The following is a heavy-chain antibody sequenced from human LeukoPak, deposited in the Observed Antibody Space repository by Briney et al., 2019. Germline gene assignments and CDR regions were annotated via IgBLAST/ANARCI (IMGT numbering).Heavy chain of an antibody. V-gene: IGHV3-21*01. CDR1: GFTFSSYS. J-gene: IGHJ4*02. D-gene: IGHD6-19*01. Sequence: GGSLRLSCAASGFTFSSYSMNWARQAPGKGLEWVSSISRSSSFIYYADSVKGRFTISRDNAKNSLYLQMNSLRAEDTAVYYCAKVRWDNSGWYYLDSWGQGTLVTVSS. CDR3: AKVRWDNSGWYYLDS. CDR2: ISRSSSFI.